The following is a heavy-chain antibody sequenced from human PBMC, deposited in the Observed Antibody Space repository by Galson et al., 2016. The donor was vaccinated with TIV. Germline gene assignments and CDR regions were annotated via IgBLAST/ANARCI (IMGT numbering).Heavy chain of an antibody. D-gene: IGHD6-13*01. CDR2: MNPSGGGT. CDR3: ASGSASRWTFDI. Sequence: SVKVSCKASGYTFTRYYIHWVRQAPGQGLEWMGAMNPSGGGTNHAQNFQGRVTLTRDTSTTTVYMELSTLRSEDTAVYYCASGSASRWTFDIWGQGTMVTVSS. CDR1: GYTFTRYY. V-gene: IGHV1-46*01. J-gene: IGHJ3*02.